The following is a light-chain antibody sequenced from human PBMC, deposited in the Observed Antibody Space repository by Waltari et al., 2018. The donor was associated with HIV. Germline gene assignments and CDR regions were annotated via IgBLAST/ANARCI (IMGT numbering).Light chain of an antibody. J-gene: IGLJ2*01. CDR3: CSYAGSRTLSVL. V-gene: IGLV2-23*01. CDR1: SSDVGNYNL. Sequence: QSALTQPASVSGSPGQSITISCTGTSSDVGNYNLVPWYQQYPGKAPKLMIYEGSKRPSGVSNRFSGSKSGNTASLTISGLQGEDEADYYCCSYAGSRTLSVLFGGGTKLTVL. CDR2: EGS.